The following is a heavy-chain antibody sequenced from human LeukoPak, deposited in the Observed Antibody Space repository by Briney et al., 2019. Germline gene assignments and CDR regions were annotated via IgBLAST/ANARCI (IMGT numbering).Heavy chain of an antibody. D-gene: IGHD4-11*01. CDR2: INPNSGGT. Sequence: GASVKVSCKASGYTFTSYGISWVRQAPGQGLEWMGWINPNSGGTNYAQKFQGRVTMTRDTSISTAYMELSRLRSDDTAVYYCAREESTAAVDVWGKGTTVTVSS. CDR3: AREESTAAVDV. V-gene: IGHV1-2*02. J-gene: IGHJ6*04. CDR1: GYTFTSYG.